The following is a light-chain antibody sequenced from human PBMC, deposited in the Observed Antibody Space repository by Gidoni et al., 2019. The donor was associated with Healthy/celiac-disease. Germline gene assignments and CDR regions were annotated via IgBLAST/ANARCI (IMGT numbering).Light chain of an antibody. V-gene: IGKV1-39*01. CDR1: QSISSY. CDR2: EAS. Sequence: DIQITQSPSSLSASVGDRVTITCRASQSISSYLNWYQPKPGKAPKLLIYEASSLESGVPARFSGSGSGTDFTLTISSLQPEDFATYYCQQSYSNPLTFGQGTKLEIK. J-gene: IGKJ2*01. CDR3: QQSYSNPLT.